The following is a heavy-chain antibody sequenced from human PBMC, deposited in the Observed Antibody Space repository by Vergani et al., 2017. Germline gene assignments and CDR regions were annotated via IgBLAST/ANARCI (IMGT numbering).Heavy chain of an antibody. V-gene: IGHV1-2*02. Sequence: QVQLVQSGAEVKKPGASVKVSCKASGYTFTGYYMHWVRQAPGQGLEWVGWINPNSGGTNYAQTFQGRVTMTRDTSISTAYRELSRLRSDDTAVYYCARGIAAARPDAFDIWGQGTMVTVSS. CDR3: ARGIAAARPDAFDI. CDR2: INPNSGGT. J-gene: IGHJ3*02. D-gene: IGHD6-13*01. CDR1: GYTFTGYY.